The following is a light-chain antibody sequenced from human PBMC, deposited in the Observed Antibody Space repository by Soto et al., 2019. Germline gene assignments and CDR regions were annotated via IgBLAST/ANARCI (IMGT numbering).Light chain of an antibody. CDR2: DVS. V-gene: IGKV1-5*01. CDR3: QQSFGAPRT. CDR1: QSISNW. Sequence: DIQMTQSPSTLPASVGDRVTITCRASQSISNWLAWYQQRPGKAPKLLIYDVSSLQSGVPSRFSGSGSGTDFTLTISSLQPEDFAAYYCQQSFGAPRTFGQGTKVDIK. J-gene: IGKJ1*01.